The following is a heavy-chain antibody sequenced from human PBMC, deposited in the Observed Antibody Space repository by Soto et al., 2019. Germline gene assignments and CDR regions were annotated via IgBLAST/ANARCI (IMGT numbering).Heavy chain of an antibody. CDR1: GGSISTYY. Sequence: QVQLQESGPGLAKPSETLSLTCTVSGGSISTYYWSWIRQPPGKGLEWIGYIYYSGSTNYNPSLKSRVTISVDTAKNQFSRKLSSVTAADTAVYYCARGGWRHIDYWGQGTLVTVSS. CDR2: IYYSGST. D-gene: IGHD3-3*01. J-gene: IGHJ4*02. V-gene: IGHV4-59*08. CDR3: ARGGWRHIDY.